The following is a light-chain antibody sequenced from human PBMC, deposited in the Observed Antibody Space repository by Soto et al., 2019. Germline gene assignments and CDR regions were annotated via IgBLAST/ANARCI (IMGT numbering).Light chain of an antibody. CDR2: HAP. V-gene: IGKV1-5*01. Sequence: DIQMTDSPSTLSSSLLYRVTITCRASQSISSWLAWYQQKPGTAPKVLIYHAPNLQSGVPSRFSGSGSGTEFTLTISSLQPEDFATYYCQQYSTFPWTFGQGTKVDIK. CDR1: QSISSW. CDR3: QQYSTFPWT. J-gene: IGKJ1*01.